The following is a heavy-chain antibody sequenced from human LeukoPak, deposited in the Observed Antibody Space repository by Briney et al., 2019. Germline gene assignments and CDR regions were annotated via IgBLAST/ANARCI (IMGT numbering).Heavy chain of an antibody. Sequence: GASVKVSCKVSGYTLTELSMHWVRQAPGKGLEWMGGFDPEDGETIYAQKFQGRVTMTEDTSTDTAYMELSSLRSEDTAVYYCATVKVIMITFGGVIVSEYCFDYWGQGTLVTVSS. CDR1: GYTLTELS. D-gene: IGHD3-16*02. V-gene: IGHV1-24*01. CDR3: ATVKVIMITFGGVIVSEYCFDY. CDR2: FDPEDGET. J-gene: IGHJ4*02.